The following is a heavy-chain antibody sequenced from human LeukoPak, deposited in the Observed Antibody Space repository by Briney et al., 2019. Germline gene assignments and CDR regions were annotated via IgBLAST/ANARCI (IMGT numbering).Heavy chain of an antibody. CDR3: ARVAKERVGGVYYFDY. CDR1: GFTFSDYA. CDR2: IGTAGDT. D-gene: IGHD1-1*01. J-gene: IGHJ4*02. Sequence: PGGSLRLSCAASGFTFSDYAMHWVRQATGKGLEWISAIGTAGDTYYTGSVKGGFTISRENAKNSLYLQMNSLRAGDTAVYYCARVAKERVGGVYYFDYWGQGTLVTVSS. V-gene: IGHV3-13*01.